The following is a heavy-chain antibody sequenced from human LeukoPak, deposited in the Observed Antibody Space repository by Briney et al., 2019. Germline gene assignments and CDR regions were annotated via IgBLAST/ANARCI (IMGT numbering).Heavy chain of an antibody. CDR1: GYTFTSYD. CDR2: MNPNSGNT. D-gene: IGHD1-1*01. Sequence: GASAKVSCKASGYTFTSYDINWVRQATGQGLEWMGWMNPNSGNTGYAQKFQGRVTMTRNTSISTAYMELSSLRSEDTAVYYCARVDWNDAGGGWFDPWGQGTLVTVSS. CDR3: ARVDWNDAGGGWFDP. V-gene: IGHV1-8*01. J-gene: IGHJ5*02.